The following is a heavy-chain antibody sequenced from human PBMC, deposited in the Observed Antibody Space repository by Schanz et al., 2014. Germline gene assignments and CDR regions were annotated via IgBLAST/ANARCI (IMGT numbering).Heavy chain of an antibody. D-gene: IGHD3-10*01. CDR2: IKSDGSST. J-gene: IGHJ3*02. V-gene: IGHV3-23*01. CDR3: AKGRFGELSAFDI. CDR1: EFTFSTDA. Sequence: EVQLLESGGGLVQPGGSLRLSCAASEFTFSTDAMSWVRQAPGKGLVWVSRIKSDGSSTSYADSVKGRFTISRDNSKNTLYLQMNSLRAEDTAVYYCAKGRFGELSAFDIWGQGTMVTVSS.